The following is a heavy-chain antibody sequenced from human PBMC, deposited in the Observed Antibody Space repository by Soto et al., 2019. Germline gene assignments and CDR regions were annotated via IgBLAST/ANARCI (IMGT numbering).Heavy chain of an antibody. J-gene: IGHJ1*01. CDR2: ISGSGGST. CDR3: SKGVPGIAVAGTGYFQH. D-gene: IGHD6-19*01. CDR1: GFTFSSYA. Sequence: PGESLKISCAASGFTFSSYAMSWVRQAPGKGLEWVSAISGSGGSTYYADSVKGRFTISRDNSKNTLYLQMNSLRAEDTAVYYCSKGVPGIAVAGTGYFQHWGQGTLVTVSS. V-gene: IGHV3-23*01.